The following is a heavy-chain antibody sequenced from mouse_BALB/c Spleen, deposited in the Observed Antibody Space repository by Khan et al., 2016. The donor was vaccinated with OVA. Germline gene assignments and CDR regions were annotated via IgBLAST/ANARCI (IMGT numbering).Heavy chain of an antibody. CDR2: IDPPNDDS. J-gene: IGHJ3*01. CDR3: ATFYGNPFAF. V-gene: IGHV14-3*02. D-gene: IGHD2-10*01. Sequence: EVQLQQSGAELVKPGASVKLSCSASGFNIKDTYIHWMKQRPEQGLEWIGRIDPPNDDSKYDPKFQAKATLTADTSSNTAYLQLSSLTSEDTAVYYCATFYGNPFAFWGQGTLVSVSA. CDR1: GFNIKDTY.